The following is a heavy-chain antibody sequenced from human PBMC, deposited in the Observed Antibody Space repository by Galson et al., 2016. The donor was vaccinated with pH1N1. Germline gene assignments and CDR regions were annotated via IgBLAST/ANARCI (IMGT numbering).Heavy chain of an antibody. D-gene: IGHD3-10*01. J-gene: IGHJ3*02. V-gene: IGHV3-48*03. Sequence: SLRLSCAASDFTFSSYEMSWVRQAPGKGLEWVTYISSSGSGIYYADSVEGRFTISRETAWNSLFLQMSSLRAEDTAVYYCARDTSGHAPRPYGAFDIWGQGTMVTVSS. CDR1: DFTFSSYE. CDR2: ISSSGSGI. CDR3: ARDTSGHAPRPYGAFDI.